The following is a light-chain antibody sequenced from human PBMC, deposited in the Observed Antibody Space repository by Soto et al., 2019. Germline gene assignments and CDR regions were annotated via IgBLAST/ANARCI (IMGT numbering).Light chain of an antibody. CDR2: DNN. Sequence: QSVLTQPPSVSGAPGQRVTISCTGSSSNIGAGYDVHWYQQHPGTAPKLFIYDNNNRPSGVPDRFSGSKSGNSASLTITGLQAEDEADYYCQSYDSSRTAVVFGGGTKLTVL. CDR1: SSNIGAGYD. J-gene: IGLJ2*01. CDR3: QSYDSSRTAVV. V-gene: IGLV1-40*01.